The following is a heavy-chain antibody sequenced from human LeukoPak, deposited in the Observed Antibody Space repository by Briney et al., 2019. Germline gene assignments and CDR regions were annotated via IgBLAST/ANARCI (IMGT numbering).Heavy chain of an antibody. J-gene: IGHJ1*01. CDR3: ATVSYYYDSSGYQGYFQH. CDR2: FDPEDGET. Sequence: ASVKVSCKVSGYTLTELSIHWVRQAPGKGLEWMGGFDPEDGETIYAQRFQGRVTMTEDTSTDTAYMELSGLRSEDAAVYYCATVSYYYDSSGYQGYFQHWGQGTLVTVSS. D-gene: IGHD3-22*01. V-gene: IGHV1-24*01. CDR1: GYTLTELS.